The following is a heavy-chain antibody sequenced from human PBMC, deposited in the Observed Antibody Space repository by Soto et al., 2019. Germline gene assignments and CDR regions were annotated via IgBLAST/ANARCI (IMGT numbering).Heavy chain of an antibody. J-gene: IGHJ5*02. CDR2: IYWDDDK. Sequence: KESGPTLVKPTQTLTLTCTFSGFSLSTSEVGVGWIRQPPGKALEWLAVIYWDDDKRYSPSLRSRLTITKDTSKNQVVLTMTNMDPVDTATYYCAHSGIAVAGRVTALDPWGQGSLVTVSS. V-gene: IGHV2-5*02. D-gene: IGHD6-19*01. CDR1: GFSLSTSEVG. CDR3: AHSGIAVAGRVTALDP.